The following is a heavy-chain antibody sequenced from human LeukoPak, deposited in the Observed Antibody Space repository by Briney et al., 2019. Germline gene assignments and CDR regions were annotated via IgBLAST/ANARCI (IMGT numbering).Heavy chain of an antibody. Sequence: SETLSLTCTVSGGSISSYYWSWIRQPPGKGLEWIGYIYYSGSTNYNPSLKSRVTISVDTSKNQFSLKLSPVTAADTAVYYCARGGADGQYYDSSGSHFDHWGQGTLVTVSS. CDR2: IYYSGST. CDR3: ARGGADGQYYDSSGSHFDH. J-gene: IGHJ4*02. V-gene: IGHV4-59*01. CDR1: GGSISSYY. D-gene: IGHD3-22*01.